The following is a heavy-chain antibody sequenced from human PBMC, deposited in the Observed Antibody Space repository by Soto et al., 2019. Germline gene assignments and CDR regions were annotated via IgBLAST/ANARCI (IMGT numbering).Heavy chain of an antibody. CDR1: GFTFDDYG. J-gene: IGHJ4*02. Sequence: GGSLRLSCAASGFTFDDYGMSWVRQAPGKGLEWVSGINWNGGSTGYADSVKGRFTISRDNAKNSLYLQMNSLRAEDTALYHCARDRRYSSGWDLGFDYWGQGTLVTVSS. D-gene: IGHD6-19*01. CDR3: ARDRRYSSGWDLGFDY. V-gene: IGHV3-20*01. CDR2: INWNGGST.